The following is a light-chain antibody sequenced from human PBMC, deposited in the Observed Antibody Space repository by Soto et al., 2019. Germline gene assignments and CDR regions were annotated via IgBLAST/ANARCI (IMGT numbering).Light chain of an antibody. J-gene: IGKJ1*01. CDR1: QDIAIY. Sequence: AIQLTQSPASLSASVGDRVTITCRASQDIAIYLAWYQQKPGKAPKLLIYDASSLESGVPSRFSGSGSGTEFTLTISSLQPDDFATYYCQPYNSYSRTFGQGTKVDIK. V-gene: IGKV1-13*02. CDR3: QPYNSYSRT. CDR2: DAS.